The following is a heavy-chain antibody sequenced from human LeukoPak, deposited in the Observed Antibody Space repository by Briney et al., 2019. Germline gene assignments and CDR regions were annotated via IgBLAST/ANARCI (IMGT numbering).Heavy chain of an antibody. CDR2: ITNDGTI. CDR3: ARDWRGSLDY. V-gene: IGHV3-74*01. D-gene: IGHD1-26*01. Sequence: GGSLRLSCAAPVFTLSSYMMHWVRQAPGKGLVWVSHITNDGTIRYADSVKGRFTISRDNAKNTLYLQMNSLRAEDTAVYYCARDWRGSLDYWGQGTLVTVSS. CDR1: VFTLSSYM. J-gene: IGHJ4*02.